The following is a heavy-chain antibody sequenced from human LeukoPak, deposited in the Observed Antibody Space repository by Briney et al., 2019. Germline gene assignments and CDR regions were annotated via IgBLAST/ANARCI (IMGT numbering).Heavy chain of an antibody. J-gene: IGHJ5*02. V-gene: IGHV4-59*08. Sequence: SETLSLTCTVSGGSISNYYWSWIRQPPGKGLEWIGHAYYSGSTNYNPSLKSRVTISVDTSKTQFSLKLTSVTAADTAVYYCACSPSVFAWFDPWGQGTLVTVSS. CDR2: AYYSGST. D-gene: IGHD6-6*01. CDR1: GGSISNYY. CDR3: ACSPSVFAWFDP.